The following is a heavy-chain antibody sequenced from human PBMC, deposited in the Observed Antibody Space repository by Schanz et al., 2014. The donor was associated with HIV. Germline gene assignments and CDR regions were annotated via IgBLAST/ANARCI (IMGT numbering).Heavy chain of an antibody. D-gene: IGHD2-15*01. J-gene: IGHJ6*02. V-gene: IGHV3-23*04. CDR1: GFTFSDYY. CDR3: ARGSGPYYYYYGMDV. Sequence: VQLVESGGGVVQPGRSLRLSCAASGFTFSDYYMTWIRQAPGKGLEWVSTTSGSGGRTYYADSVKGRFTISRDDSENTLYLQMNSLRAEDTAVYYCARGSGPYYYYYGMDVWGQGTTVTVSS. CDR2: TSGSGGRT.